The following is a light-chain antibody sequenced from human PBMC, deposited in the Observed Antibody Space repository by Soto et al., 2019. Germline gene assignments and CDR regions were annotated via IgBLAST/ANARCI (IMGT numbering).Light chain of an antibody. V-gene: IGKV3D-20*02. Sequence: LSSTPGKRDSSAYLAWYQQKPGQAPRLLIYDASSRATGIPDRFSGSGAGTYFNLSISSLEPEDCTLYYCQRHCTAARTCAQGTRLEIK. CDR2: DAS. J-gene: IGKJ5*01. CDR3: QRHCTAART. CDR1: KRDSSAY.